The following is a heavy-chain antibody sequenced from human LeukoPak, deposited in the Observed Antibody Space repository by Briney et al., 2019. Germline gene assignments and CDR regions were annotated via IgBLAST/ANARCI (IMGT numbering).Heavy chain of an antibody. D-gene: IGHD3-10*01. CDR1: GFTFSSYG. CDR2: IWYDGNNK. Sequence: GGSLRLSCAASGFTFSSYGMHWVRQAPGKGLEWVAVIWYDGNNKYYADFVKGRFTISRDNSKNTLYLQLNSLRAEDAAVYYCARDLIGRYTFDYCGQGTLVTVSS. V-gene: IGHV3-33*01. CDR3: ARDLIGRYTFDY. J-gene: IGHJ4*02.